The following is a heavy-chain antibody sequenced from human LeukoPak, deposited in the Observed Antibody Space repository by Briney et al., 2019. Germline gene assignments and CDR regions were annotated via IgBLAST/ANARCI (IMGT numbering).Heavy chain of an antibody. CDR1: GFTFSSYA. CDR2: ISGSGGST. V-gene: IGHV3-23*01. CDR3: AKDYYDSSGYYYKVGAFDI. D-gene: IGHD3-22*01. Sequence: GGSLRLSCAASGFTFSSYAMSWVRQAPGKGLEWVSAISGSGGSTYYADSVKGRFTISRDNSKNTLYLQMNSLRAEDTAVYYCAKDYYDSSGYYYKVGAFDIWGQGTMVTVSS. J-gene: IGHJ3*02.